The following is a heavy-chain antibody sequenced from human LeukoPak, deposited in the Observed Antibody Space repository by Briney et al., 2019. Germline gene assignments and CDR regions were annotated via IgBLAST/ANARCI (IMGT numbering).Heavy chain of an antibody. V-gene: IGHV3-21*01. Sequence: MAGGSLRLSCAASGFTFSSYGMTWVRQAPGKGLEWVSSISSSSSYIYYADSVKGRFTISRDNAKNSLYLQMNSLRAEDTAVYYCARDPAYCGGDCYSGGYYYYYYMDVWGKGTTVTISS. J-gene: IGHJ6*03. CDR1: GFTFSSYG. CDR3: ARDPAYCGGDCYSGGYYYYYYMDV. D-gene: IGHD2-21*02. CDR2: ISSSSSYI.